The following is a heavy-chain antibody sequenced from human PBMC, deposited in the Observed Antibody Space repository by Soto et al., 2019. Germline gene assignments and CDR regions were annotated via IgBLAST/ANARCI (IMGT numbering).Heavy chain of an antibody. CDR2: IIPIFGTA. CDR1: GGTFSSYA. J-gene: IGHJ4*02. V-gene: IGHV1-69*06. Sequence: ASVKVSCKASGGTFSSYAISWVRQAPGQGLEWMGGIIPIFGTANYAQKLQGRVTITADKSTSTAYMELSSLRSEDTAVYYCARYTDYYDSSGYLDYWGQGTLVTVSS. D-gene: IGHD3-22*01. CDR3: ARYTDYYDSSGYLDY.